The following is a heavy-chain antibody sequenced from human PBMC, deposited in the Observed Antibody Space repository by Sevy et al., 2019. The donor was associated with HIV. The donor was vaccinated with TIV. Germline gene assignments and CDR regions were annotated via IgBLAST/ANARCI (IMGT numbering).Heavy chain of an antibody. Sequence: ASVKVSCKASGYTFTSYDINWVRQATEQGLEWMGWMNPNSGNTGYAQKFQGRVTMTRNTSISTAYMELSSLRSEDTAVYYCARDSSGVYGMDVWGQGTTVTVSS. D-gene: IGHD6-19*01. CDR1: GYTFTSYD. CDR2: MNPNSGNT. V-gene: IGHV1-8*01. CDR3: ARDSSGVYGMDV. J-gene: IGHJ6*02.